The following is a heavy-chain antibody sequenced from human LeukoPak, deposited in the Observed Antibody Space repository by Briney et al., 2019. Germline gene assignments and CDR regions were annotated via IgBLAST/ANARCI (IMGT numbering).Heavy chain of an antibody. CDR3: AKDAGGPVVMGPYYYYYGMDV. J-gene: IGHJ6*02. Sequence: PGGSLRLSCAASGFTFSSYGMHWVRQAPGKGLEWVAVISYDGSNKYYADSVKGRFTISRDNSKNTLYLQMNSLRAEDTAVYYCAKDAGGPVVMGPYYYYYGMDVWGQGTTVTVSS. CDR1: GFTFSSYG. CDR2: ISYDGSNK. V-gene: IGHV3-30*18. D-gene: IGHD3-16*02.